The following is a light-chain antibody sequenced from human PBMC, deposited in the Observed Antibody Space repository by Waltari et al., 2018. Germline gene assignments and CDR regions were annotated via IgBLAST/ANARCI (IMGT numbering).Light chain of an antibody. CDR1: QSVSSN. V-gene: IGKV3-15*01. CDR3: QQYNNWPPEDT. CDR2: GAS. Sequence: EIVMTQSPATLSVSPGEGATLPCSASQSVSSNLAWYQHKPGQAPRLLIYGASTRATGIPARFSGSGSGTEFTLTISSLQSEDFAFYYCQQYNNWPPEDTFGQGTKLEIK. J-gene: IGKJ2*01.